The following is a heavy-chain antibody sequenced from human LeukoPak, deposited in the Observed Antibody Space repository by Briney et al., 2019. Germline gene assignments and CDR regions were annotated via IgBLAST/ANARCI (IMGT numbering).Heavy chain of an antibody. V-gene: IGHV4-59*08. J-gene: IGHJ4*02. Sequence: SETLSLTCSVSSGSLTSYYWSWIRQPPGKALEYIGYIYYSGSTSYNPSLKSRVTISIDTSKNQFSLKLSSVTAADTAVYYCARHYNSGTYPFDYWGQGTLVTVSS. CDR1: SGSLTSYY. CDR2: IYYSGST. D-gene: IGHD1-26*01. CDR3: ARHYNSGTYPFDY.